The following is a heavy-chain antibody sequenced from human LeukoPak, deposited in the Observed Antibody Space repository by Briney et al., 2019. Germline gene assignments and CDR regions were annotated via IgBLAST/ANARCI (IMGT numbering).Heavy chain of an antibody. CDR2: IVVGSGNT. V-gene: IGHV1-58*02. J-gene: IGHJ4*02. CDR3: AAVYCSGGSCYSEVLDY. CDR1: GFTFTSSA. D-gene: IGHD2-15*01. Sequence: SVKVSCKASGFTFTSSAMQWVRQARGQRLEWLGWIVVGSGNTNYAQKFQERVTITRDMSTSTAYMELSSLRSEDTAVYYCAAVYCSGGSCYSEVLDYWGQGTLVTVSS.